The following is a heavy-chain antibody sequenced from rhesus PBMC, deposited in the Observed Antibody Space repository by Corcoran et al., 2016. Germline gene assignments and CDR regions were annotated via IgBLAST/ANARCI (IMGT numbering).Heavy chain of an antibody. CDR3: ARGCMDCSCY. Sequence: QVQLQESGPGLVKPSETLSLTCAVSGDSFSSSWWSWIRPHPGKGLEWIGEINCKNGSTNSNPAHKSRITISNDASKNQITLNLSSVTAADAAVYYWARGCMDCSCYWGQGVLVTVSS. CDR2: INCKNGST. V-gene: IGHV4-80*01. J-gene: IGHJ4*01. CDR1: GDSFSSSW. D-gene: IGHD6-13*01.